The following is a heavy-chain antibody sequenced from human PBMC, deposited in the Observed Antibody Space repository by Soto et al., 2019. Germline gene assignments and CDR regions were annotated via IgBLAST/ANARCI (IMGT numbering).Heavy chain of an antibody. J-gene: IGHJ4*02. CDR2: IYYSGST. V-gene: IGHV4-59*01. CDR1: GGSISSYY. CDR3: ARVKPQHYYDSSGTFDY. Sequence: QVQLQESGPGLVKPSETLSLTCTVSGGSISSYYWSWIRQPPGKGLEWIGYIYYSGSTNYNPSLKSRVTISVDTSKNQCSLKLRSVTAADTAVYYCARVKPQHYYDSSGTFDYWGQGTLVTVSS. D-gene: IGHD3-22*01.